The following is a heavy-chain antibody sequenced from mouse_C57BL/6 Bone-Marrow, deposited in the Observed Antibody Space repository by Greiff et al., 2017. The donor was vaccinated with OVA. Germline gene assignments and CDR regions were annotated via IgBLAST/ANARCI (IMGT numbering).Heavy chain of an antibody. V-gene: IGHV3-3*01. Sequence: EVQRVESGPSLVRPSQTLSLTCTVTGFSINSDCYWIWIRQFPGNKLEYIGYTFYSGITYYNPSLESRTYITRDTSKNQFSLKLSSVTTEDTATYYCARANWDYWYFDVWGTGTTVTVSS. CDR3: ARANWDYWYFDV. J-gene: IGHJ1*03. CDR1: GFSINSDCY. D-gene: IGHD4-1*01. CDR2: TFYSGIT.